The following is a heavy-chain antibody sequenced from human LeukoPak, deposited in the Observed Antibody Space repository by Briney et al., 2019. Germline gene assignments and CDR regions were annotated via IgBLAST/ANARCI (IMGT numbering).Heavy chain of an antibody. Sequence: SETLSLTCTGSAGSISSSSYYWGWIRQPPGKGVEWIGSIYYSGSTYYNPSLKSRVTISVDTSKNQFYLKLSSVTAADTAVYYCAGSLRYFDWALNYYYYYMDVWGKGTTVTVSS. CDR2: IYYSGST. CDR3: AGSLRYFDWALNYYYYYMDV. J-gene: IGHJ6*03. V-gene: IGHV4-39*01. CDR1: AGSISSSSYY. D-gene: IGHD3-9*01.